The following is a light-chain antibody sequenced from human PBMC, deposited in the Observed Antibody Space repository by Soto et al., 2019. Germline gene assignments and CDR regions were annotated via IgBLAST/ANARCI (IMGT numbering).Light chain of an antibody. Sequence: IPLTQSPSSLSASVGDRVTVTCRASEDITNYLAWYQQKVGKAPKLLIYDASTSHSGVPSRFSGSGSGTDFTLTISGLQPEDFATYYCQQLTRYPSTFGGGAKVDI. J-gene: IGKJ4*01. V-gene: IGKV1-9*01. CDR1: EDITNY. CDR3: QQLTRYPST. CDR2: DAS.